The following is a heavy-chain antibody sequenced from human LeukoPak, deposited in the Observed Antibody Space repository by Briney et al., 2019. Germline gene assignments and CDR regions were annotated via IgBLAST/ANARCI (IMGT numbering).Heavy chain of an antibody. V-gene: IGHV3-30-3*01. Sequence: GGSLRLSCAASGFTFSSYAMHWVRQAPGKGLEWVAVISYDGSNKYYADSVKGRFTISRDNSKNMLYLQMNSLRAEDTAVYYCARAELLHYFDYWGQGTLVTVSS. CDR1: GFTFSSYA. D-gene: IGHD1-26*01. CDR2: ISYDGSNK. J-gene: IGHJ4*02. CDR3: ARAELLHYFDY.